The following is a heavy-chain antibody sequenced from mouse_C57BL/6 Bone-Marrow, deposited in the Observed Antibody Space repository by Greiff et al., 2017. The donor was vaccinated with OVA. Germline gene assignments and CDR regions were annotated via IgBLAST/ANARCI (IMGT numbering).Heavy chain of an antibody. Sequence: QVQLQQPGTELVKPGASVKLSCKASGYTFTSYWMHWVKQRPGQGLEWIGNINPSNGGTNYNEKFKSKATLTVEKSSSTAYMQLSSLTSEDSAVYYCARELTTVVAYWYFDVWGTGTTVTVSS. CDR3: ARELTTVVAYWYFDV. CDR1: GYTFTSYW. CDR2: INPSNGGT. J-gene: IGHJ1*03. V-gene: IGHV1-53*01. D-gene: IGHD1-1*01.